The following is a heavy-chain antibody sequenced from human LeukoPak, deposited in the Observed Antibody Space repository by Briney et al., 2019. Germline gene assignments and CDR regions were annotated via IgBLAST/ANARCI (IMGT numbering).Heavy chain of an antibody. V-gene: IGHV4-31*11. CDR2: IYYSGST. J-gene: IGHJ4*02. CDR3: ASAREYYYDSSGYSYYFDY. Sequence: QPSETLSLTCAVYGGSFSGYYWSWIRQHPGKGLEWIGYIYYSGSTYYNPSLKSRVTISVDTSKNQFSLKLSSVTAADTAVYYCASAREYYYDSSGYSYYFDYWGQGTLVTVSS. CDR1: GGSFSGYY. D-gene: IGHD3-22*01.